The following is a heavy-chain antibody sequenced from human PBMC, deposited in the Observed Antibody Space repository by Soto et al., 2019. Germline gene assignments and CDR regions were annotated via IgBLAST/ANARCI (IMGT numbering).Heavy chain of an antibody. CDR1: GDSIRGGGHY. V-gene: IGHV4-31*03. D-gene: IGHD7-27*01. CDR3: ARDTGLAPTVWGY. CDR2: VYHSGST. Sequence: QVQLQESGPGLVKPSQTLSLTCSVSGDSIRGGGHYWNWIRQFPGKGLEWIGYVYHSGSTHYNPSLRGRLTRSIDTAKNQCSLRLISVTAADTALYYCARDTGLAPTVWGYWGHGTQVTVSS. J-gene: IGHJ4*03.